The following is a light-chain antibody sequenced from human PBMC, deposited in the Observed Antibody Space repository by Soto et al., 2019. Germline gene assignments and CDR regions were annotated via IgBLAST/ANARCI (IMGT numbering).Light chain of an antibody. J-gene: IGLJ1*01. CDR3: SSYKSSGNYV. CDR1: SSDVGGYGS. Sequence: QSVLTQPASVSGPPGQSITISCTGTSSDVGGYGSVSWYQQHPGKAPKLMIYEVSNRPSGVPNRFSGSKSGNTASLTISGLQAEDDADYYCSSYKSSGNYVFGTGTKVTVL. CDR2: EVS. V-gene: IGLV2-14*01.